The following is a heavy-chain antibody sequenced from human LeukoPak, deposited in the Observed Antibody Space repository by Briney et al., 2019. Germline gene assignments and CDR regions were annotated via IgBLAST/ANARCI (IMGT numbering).Heavy chain of an antibody. D-gene: IGHD3-9*01. CDR1: GFTFSSYW. CDR2: IKQDGSEK. V-gene: IGHV3-7*01. J-gene: IGHJ4*02. CDR3: ARDNRLTGYYTYYFDY. Sequence: PGGSLRLSCAASGFTFSSYWMSWVRQAPGKGLEWVANIKQDGSEKYYVDSVKGRFTISRDNAKNSLYLQMNSLRAEDTAVYYCARDNRLTGYYTYYFDYWGQGTLVTVSS.